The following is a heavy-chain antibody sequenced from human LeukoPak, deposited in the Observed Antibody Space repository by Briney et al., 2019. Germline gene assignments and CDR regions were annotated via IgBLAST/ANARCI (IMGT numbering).Heavy chain of an antibody. Sequence: SVKVSCKASGGTFSSYAISWVRQAPGQGLEWMGGIIPIFGTANYAQKFQGRVTITADKSTSTAYMELSSLRSEDTAVYYCARADNSRDGYIDYGMDVWGQGTTVTVSS. J-gene: IGHJ6*02. CDR3: ARADNSRDGYIDYGMDV. D-gene: IGHD5-24*01. CDR1: GGTFSSYA. V-gene: IGHV1-69*06. CDR2: IIPIFGTA.